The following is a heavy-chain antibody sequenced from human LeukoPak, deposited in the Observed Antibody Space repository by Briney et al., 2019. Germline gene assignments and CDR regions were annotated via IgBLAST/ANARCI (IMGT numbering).Heavy chain of an antibody. CDR2: IYPDDSDT. CDR1: GYSFTNYW. Sequence: GESLKISCKGSGYSFTNYWIGWVRQMPGKGLEWMGIIYPDDSDTRYSPSFQGQVTISADKSVTTAYLQWSSLKASDTAMYYCARTIAAAGNTFDCWGQGTLVTVSS. J-gene: IGHJ4*02. D-gene: IGHD6-13*01. V-gene: IGHV5-51*01. CDR3: ARTIAAAGNTFDC.